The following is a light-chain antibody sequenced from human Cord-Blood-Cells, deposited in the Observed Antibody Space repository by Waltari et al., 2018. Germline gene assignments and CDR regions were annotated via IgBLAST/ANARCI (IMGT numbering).Light chain of an antibody. Sequence: EIVLTQSPGTLSFSPRERATLPCRASQSVSSSYLAWYQQKPGQAPRLLIYGASSRATGIPDRFSGSGSGTDFTLTISRLEPEDFAVYYCQQYGSSPPFTFGPGTKVDIK. J-gene: IGKJ3*01. CDR3: QQYGSSPPFT. CDR1: QSVSSSY. V-gene: IGKV3-20*01. CDR2: GAS.